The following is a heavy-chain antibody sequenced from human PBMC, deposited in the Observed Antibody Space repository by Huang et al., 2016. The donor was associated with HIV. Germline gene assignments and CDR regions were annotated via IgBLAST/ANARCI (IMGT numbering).Heavy chain of an antibody. V-gene: IGHV1-69*13. CDR1: GGTFRSYA. CDR2: IIPIFGTA. Sequence: QVLLVQSGAEVRKPGSSVKVSCTAFGGTFRSYAISWVRQAPGQGLEWMGGIIPIFGTANDTQKFQGRVTITVDESTNTGYMELTRLTSEDTAVYYCARTAYSYGFRQGYNWFDPWGQGTPVTVSS. J-gene: IGHJ5*02. CDR3: ARTAYSYGFRQGYNWFDP. D-gene: IGHD5-18*01.